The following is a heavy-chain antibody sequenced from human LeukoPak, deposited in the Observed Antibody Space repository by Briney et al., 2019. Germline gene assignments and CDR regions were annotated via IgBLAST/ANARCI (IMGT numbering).Heavy chain of an antibody. CDR1: GGSISSYY. CDR2: INHSGST. V-gene: IGHV4-34*01. J-gene: IGHJ4*02. Sequence: PSETLSLACTVSGGSISSYYWSWIRQPPGKGLEWIGEINHSGSTNYNPSLKSRVTISVDTSKNQFSLKLSSVTAADTAVYYCARHRSPHQYYYASSGYYKPGPFDYWGQGTLVTVSS. D-gene: IGHD3-22*01. CDR3: ARHRSPHQYYYASSGYYKPGPFDY.